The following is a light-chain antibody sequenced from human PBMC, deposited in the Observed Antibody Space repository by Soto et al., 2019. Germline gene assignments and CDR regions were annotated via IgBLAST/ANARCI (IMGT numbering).Light chain of an antibody. CDR2: DDN. CDR1: SSKVGGNS. CDR3: ESWYSRLSGDV. J-gene: IGLJ1*01. Sequence: QSVLTQPPSVSAAPGQNVSISRSGRSSKVGGNSVSWYKQLPGTAPKVIIYDDNKRPSGIPDRYSGSKSGTSATVGISGFQAGDEADYYCESWYSRLSGDVGATGTKV. V-gene: IGLV1-51*01.